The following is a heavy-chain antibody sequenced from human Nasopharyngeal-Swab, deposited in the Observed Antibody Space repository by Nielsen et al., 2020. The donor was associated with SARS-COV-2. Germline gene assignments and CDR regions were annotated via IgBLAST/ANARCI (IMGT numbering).Heavy chain of an antibody. CDR2: INLDGSEK. J-gene: IGHJ6*02. D-gene: IGHD2-21*01. CDR3: AKAPYLRGLDV. CDR1: GFPFSAYW. Sequence: GASLKISCVASGFPFSAYWMTWVRQAPGKGLEWVANINLDGSEKYYVDSVKGRFTISRDNSKNTLYLQTNSLRVEDTAVYYCAKAPYLRGLDVWGQGTTVTVSS. V-gene: IGHV3-7*03.